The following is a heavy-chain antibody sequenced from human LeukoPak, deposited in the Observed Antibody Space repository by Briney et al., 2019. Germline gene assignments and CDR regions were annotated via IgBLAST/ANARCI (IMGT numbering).Heavy chain of an antibody. CDR1: GFTFSSYS. CDR2: ISSSSSHI. V-gene: IGHV3-21*01. CDR3: ARVMGDGYKRAFDY. D-gene: IGHD5-24*01. Sequence: GGSLRLSCAASGFTFSSYSMNWVRQAPGKGLEWVSSISSSSSHIHSADSVKGRFTISRDNAKNSLYLQMNSLRAEDTAVYYCARVMGDGYKRAFDYWGQGTLVTVSS. J-gene: IGHJ4*02.